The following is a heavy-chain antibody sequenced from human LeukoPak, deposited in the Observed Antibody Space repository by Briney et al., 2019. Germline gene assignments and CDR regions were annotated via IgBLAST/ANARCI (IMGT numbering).Heavy chain of an antibody. D-gene: IGHD3-10*01. CDR3: ARGSDYYGSGSYFIDAFDI. Sequence: PGGSLRLSCAASGFTFSNYAMSWVRQAPGKGLEWVSSISSSSSYIYYADSVKGRYTISRDNAKNSLYLQMNSLRAEDTAVYYCARGSDYYGSGSYFIDAFDIWGQGTMVTVSS. J-gene: IGHJ3*02. CDR1: GFTFSNYA. CDR2: ISSSSSYI. V-gene: IGHV3-21*01.